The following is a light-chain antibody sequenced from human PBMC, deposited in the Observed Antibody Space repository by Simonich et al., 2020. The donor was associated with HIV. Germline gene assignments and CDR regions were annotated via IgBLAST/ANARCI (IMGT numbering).Light chain of an antibody. CDR2: DVS. CDR3: CSYAGSSTWV. V-gene: IGLV2-23*02. Sequence: QSALTQPASVSGSPGQSITISCTGTSSDVGGYNYVSWYQQHPGQAPKLMIYDVSKRPSGVSNRFSGSTSGNTASLTIAGLQAEDEAHYYCCSYAGSSTWVFGGGTKLTVL. J-gene: IGLJ3*02. CDR1: SSDVGGYNY.